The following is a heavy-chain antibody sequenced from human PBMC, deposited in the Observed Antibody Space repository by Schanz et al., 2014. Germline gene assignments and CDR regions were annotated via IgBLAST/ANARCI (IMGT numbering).Heavy chain of an antibody. J-gene: IGHJ2*01. Sequence: QVLLQESGPVLVKPSETLSLTCTVSGGSIRSGTYYWSWIRQPAGKALEWVGRVFPNGITNYNPSLKRRVTISRDTSKSQFARTLTSLTAADTAVYYCARDTTWRLDLWGRGTLVTVSS. V-gene: IGHV4-61*02. CDR2: VFPNGIT. CDR3: ARDTTWRLDL. CDR1: GGSIRSGTYY. D-gene: IGHD1-1*01.